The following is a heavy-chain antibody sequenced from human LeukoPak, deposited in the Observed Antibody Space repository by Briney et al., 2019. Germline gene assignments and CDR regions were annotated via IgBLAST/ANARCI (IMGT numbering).Heavy chain of an antibody. J-gene: IGHJ3*02. V-gene: IGHV1-18*01. Sequence: ASVKVSCKASGYTFTRYGISWVRQAPGQGLEWMGWISAYNGNTNCAQKVQGRVTMTTDTSTSTAYMELRSLRSDDTAVYYCARDGNYYDSSGYVPDAFDIWGQGTMVTVSS. D-gene: IGHD3-22*01. CDR3: ARDGNYYDSSGYVPDAFDI. CDR2: ISAYNGNT. CDR1: GYTFTRYG.